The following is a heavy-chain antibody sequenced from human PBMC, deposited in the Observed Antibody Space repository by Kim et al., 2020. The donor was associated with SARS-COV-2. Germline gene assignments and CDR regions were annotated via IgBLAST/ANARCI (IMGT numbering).Heavy chain of an antibody. CDR2: IIPIFGTA. CDR3: AREHPYYDFWSGENWYFDL. D-gene: IGHD3-3*01. V-gene: IGHV1-69*13. Sequence: SVKVSCKASGGTFSSYAISWVRQAPGQGLEWMGGIIPIFGTANYAQKFQGRVTITADESTSTAYMELSSLRSEDTAVYYCAREHPYYDFWSGENWYFDLWGRGTLVTVSS. CDR1: GGTFSSYA. J-gene: IGHJ2*01.